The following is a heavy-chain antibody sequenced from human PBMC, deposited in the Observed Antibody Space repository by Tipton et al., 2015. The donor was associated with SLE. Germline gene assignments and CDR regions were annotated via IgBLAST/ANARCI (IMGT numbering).Heavy chain of an antibody. CDR3: AGSGYLYAFDI. V-gene: IGHV4-34*01. Sequence: TLSLTCAVYGGSFSGYYWIWIRQPPGKGLEWIGEINHSGSTNYNPSLKSRVTMSVDTSKNQFSLKLSSVTAADTAVYYCAGSGYLYAFDIWGQGTMVTVSS. J-gene: IGHJ3*02. CDR2: INHSGST. CDR1: GGSFSGYY. D-gene: IGHD3-22*01.